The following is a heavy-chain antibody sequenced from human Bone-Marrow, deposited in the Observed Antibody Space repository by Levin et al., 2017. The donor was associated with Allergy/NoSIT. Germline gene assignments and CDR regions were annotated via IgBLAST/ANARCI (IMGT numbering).Heavy chain of an antibody. D-gene: IGHD4-17*01. V-gene: IGHV4-31*03. Sequence: SETLSLTCTVSGGSISSGGYYWSWIRQHPGKGLEWIGYIYYSGSTYYNPSLKSRVTISVDTSKNQFSLKLSSVTAADTAVYYCARAAPVRPMLTTDAFDIWGQGTMVTVSS. J-gene: IGHJ3*02. CDR2: IYYSGST. CDR3: ARAAPVRPMLTTDAFDI. CDR1: GGSISSGGYY.